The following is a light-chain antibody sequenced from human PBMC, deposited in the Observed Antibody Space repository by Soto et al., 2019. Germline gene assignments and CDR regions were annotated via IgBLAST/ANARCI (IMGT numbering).Light chain of an antibody. CDR1: QDLGKW. V-gene: IGKV1-5*01. Sequence: ILMSQSPSSLSASVGDRVTITCRASQDLGKWLAWYQQKPGRAPNLLIYESSTLRQGVPSRFSGFGSGTVYIPTTTVLQPDDPATYYCQQYSSYRTFGQGTVVEMK. CDR2: ESS. J-gene: IGKJ1*01. CDR3: QQYSSYRT.